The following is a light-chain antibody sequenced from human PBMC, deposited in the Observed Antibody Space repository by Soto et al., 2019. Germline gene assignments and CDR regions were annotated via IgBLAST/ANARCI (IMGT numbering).Light chain of an antibody. CDR3: AAWDDILKGVV. CDR1: SSNIESNS. CDR2: SDD. Sequence: QSVLTQPPSVSGTPGQRVTISCSGSSSNIESNSVNWYQHFPGTAPKLLIYSDDQRPSGVPDRFSASKSGTSASLAISGLQSEDEADYHCAAWDDILKGVVFGGGTKLTVL. J-gene: IGLJ2*01. V-gene: IGLV1-44*01.